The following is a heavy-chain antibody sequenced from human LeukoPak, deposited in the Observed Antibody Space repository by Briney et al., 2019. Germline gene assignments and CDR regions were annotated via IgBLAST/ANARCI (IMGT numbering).Heavy chain of an antibody. CDR2: ISSSSSYI. CDR1: GFTFSSYS. Sequence: GGSLRLSCAASGFTFSSYSMNWVRQAPGKGLEWVSSISSSSSYIYYADSVKGRFTISRDNAKNSLYLQMNSLRAEDTAVYHCASSGRFGNFDYWGQGTLVTVSS. CDR3: ASSGRFGNFDY. D-gene: IGHD3-10*01. J-gene: IGHJ4*02. V-gene: IGHV3-21*01.